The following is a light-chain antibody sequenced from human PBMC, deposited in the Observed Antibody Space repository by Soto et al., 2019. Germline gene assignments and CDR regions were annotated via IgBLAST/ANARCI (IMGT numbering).Light chain of an antibody. CDR1: QKISHNF. CDR2: GAS. V-gene: IGKV3-20*01. CDR3: QQYGRSPFT. J-gene: IGKJ2*01. Sequence: EIVLTQSPVTLSLSPGERATLSCRASQKISHNFLAWFQQKPGLAPRLLISGASTRASDIPDRFSGSGSGTDFALTISRLEPEDFAVYFCQQYGRSPFTSGQGTKLQIK.